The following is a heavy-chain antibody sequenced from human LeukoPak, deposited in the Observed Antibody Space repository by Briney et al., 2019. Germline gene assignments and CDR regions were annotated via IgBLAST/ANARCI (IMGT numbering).Heavy chain of an antibody. CDR1: GFTFSSYW. D-gene: IGHD2-21*02. J-gene: IGHJ3*02. CDR2: INSDGSST. V-gene: IGHV3-74*01. Sequence: GGSLRLSCAASGFTFSSYWMHRVRQAPGKGLVWVSRINSDGSSTSYADSVKGRFTISRDNAKNTLYLQMNSLRAEDTAVYYCASLDVAYCGGDCYGSDAFDIWGQGTMVTVSS. CDR3: ASLDVAYCGGDCYGSDAFDI.